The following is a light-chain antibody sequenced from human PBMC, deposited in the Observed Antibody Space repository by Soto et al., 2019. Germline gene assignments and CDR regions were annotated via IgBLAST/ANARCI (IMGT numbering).Light chain of an antibody. CDR3: QQSPPFPLT. CDR2: AAS. Sequence: DIEMTQSPSSLSASVGDRVTITCRASQTIASHLNWYQQKPGEAPKLLIYAASSLQSGVPSRFSGTSSGTTFTLIISNLQPEDFATYYCQQSPPFPLTFGPETRVETK. V-gene: IGKV1-39*01. CDR1: QTIASH. J-gene: IGKJ3*01.